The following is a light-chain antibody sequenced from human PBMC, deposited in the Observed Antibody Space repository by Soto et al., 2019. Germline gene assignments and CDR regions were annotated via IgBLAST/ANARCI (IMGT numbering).Light chain of an antibody. CDR2: EVV. V-gene: IGLV2-14*01. J-gene: IGLJ1*01. CDR1: SSDVGYYNY. Sequence: QSVLTQPASVSGSPGQSITISCTGTSSDVGYYNYVSWFQQHPGKAPKLMISEVVNRPSGVSIRFSGSKSGDTASLTITGLQAEDEADYYCSSYAAGSIYVFGTGTKVTVL. CDR3: SSYAAGSIYV.